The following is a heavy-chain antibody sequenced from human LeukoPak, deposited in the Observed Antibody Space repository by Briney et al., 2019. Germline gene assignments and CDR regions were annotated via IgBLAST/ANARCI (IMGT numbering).Heavy chain of an antibody. CDR3: AKDPYSSSPYFFDY. Sequence: GGSLRLSCAASGFTFSNYAVSWVRQAPGKGLEWVSGISGSGGSTYYADSVKGRFTISRDNSKNTLYLQMNSLRAEDTAVYYCAKDPYSSSPYFFDYWGQGTLVTVSS. V-gene: IGHV3-23*01. J-gene: IGHJ4*02. D-gene: IGHD6-13*01. CDR1: GFTFSNYA. CDR2: ISGSGGST.